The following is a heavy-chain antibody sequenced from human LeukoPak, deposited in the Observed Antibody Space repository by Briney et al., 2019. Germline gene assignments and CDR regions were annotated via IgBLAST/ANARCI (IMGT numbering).Heavy chain of an antibody. Sequence: SETLSLTCTVSGGSLSSGCYYWSWIRQPAGKGLEWIGRIYSRGKTNYNPSLKSRVTIAIDTSKNQFSLKLSSVTAADTAVYYCARASDDSTGYQKGGFDYWGQGTLVTVSS. CDR1: GGSLSSGCYY. D-gene: IGHD3-22*01. V-gene: IGHV4-61*02. CDR3: ARASDDSTGYQKGGFDY. J-gene: IGHJ4*02. CDR2: IYSRGKT.